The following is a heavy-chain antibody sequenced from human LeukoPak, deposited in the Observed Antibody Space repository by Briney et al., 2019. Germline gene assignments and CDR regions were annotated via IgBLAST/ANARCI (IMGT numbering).Heavy chain of an antibody. D-gene: IGHD6-13*01. CDR1: GGSFSGYY. V-gene: IGHV4-34*01. CDR3: AREMQQLDDY. CDR2: INHSGST. Sequence: SETLSLTCAVYGGSFSGYYWSWIRQPPGKGLEWIGEINHSGSTNYNPSLKSRVTISVDTSKNQFSLKLSSVTAADTAVYYCAREMQQLDDYWGQGTLVTVSP. J-gene: IGHJ4*02.